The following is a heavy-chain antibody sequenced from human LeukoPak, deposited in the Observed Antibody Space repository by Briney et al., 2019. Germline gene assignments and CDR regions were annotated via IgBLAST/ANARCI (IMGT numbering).Heavy chain of an antibody. CDR2: INPNSGGT. V-gene: IGHV1-2*02. D-gene: IGHD5-18*01. CDR1: GYTFTGYY. J-gene: IGHJ4*02. Sequence: ASVKVSCKASGYTFTGYYVHWVRQAPGQGLEWMGWINPNSGGTNYAQKFQGRVTMTRDTSISTAYMELSRLRSDDTAVYYCARDPRGYSYDPDDYWGQGTLVTVSS. CDR3: ARDPRGYSYDPDDY.